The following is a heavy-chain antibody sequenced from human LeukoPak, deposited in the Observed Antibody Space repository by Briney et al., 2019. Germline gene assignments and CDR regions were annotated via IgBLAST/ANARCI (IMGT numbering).Heavy chain of an antibody. CDR2: ISSNGGST. Sequence: VQPGGSLRLSCAASGFTFSSYAMHWVRQAPGKGLEYVSAISSNGGSTYYANSVKGRFTISRDNSKNTLYLQMGSLRAEDMAVYYCARGKSGSYQTFDYWGQGTLVTVPS. D-gene: IGHD1-26*01. CDR3: ARGKSGSYQTFDY. J-gene: IGHJ4*02. CDR1: GFTFSSYA. V-gene: IGHV3-64*01.